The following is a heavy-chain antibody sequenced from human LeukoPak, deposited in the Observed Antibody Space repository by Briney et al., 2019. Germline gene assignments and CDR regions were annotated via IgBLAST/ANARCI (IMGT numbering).Heavy chain of an antibody. CDR3: ATPTGVRLLDAFDI. Sequence: SETLSLTCTVSGGSISSSSYYWGWICQPPGKGLEWIGSIYYSGRTYYNPSLKSRVTISVDTSKNQFSLKLSSVTAADTAVYYCATPTGVRLLDAFDIWGQGTMVTVSS. J-gene: IGHJ3*02. D-gene: IGHD4/OR15-4a*01. V-gene: IGHV4-39*01. CDR1: GGSISSSSYY. CDR2: IYYSGRT.